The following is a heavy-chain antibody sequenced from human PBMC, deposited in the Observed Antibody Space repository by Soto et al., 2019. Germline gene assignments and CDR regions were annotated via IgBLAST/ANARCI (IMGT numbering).Heavy chain of an antibody. CDR3: AREEGSYWNYYYYYGMDV. CDR1: GFTFDDYG. V-gene: IGHV3-20*04. J-gene: IGHJ6*02. D-gene: IGHD1-26*01. Sequence: PGGSLRLSCAASGFTFDDYGMSWVRQAPGKGLEWVSGINWNGGSTGYADSVKGRFTISRDNAKNSLYLQMNSLRAEDTALYYCAREEGSYWNYYYYYGMDVWGQGTTVTVSS. CDR2: INWNGGST.